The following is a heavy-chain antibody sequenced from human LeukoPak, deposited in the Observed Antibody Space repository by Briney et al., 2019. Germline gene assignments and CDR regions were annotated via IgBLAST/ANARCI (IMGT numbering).Heavy chain of an antibody. Sequence: SGGSLRLSCAASGFNFRTYAMTWIRQAPGKGLEWVSVISSSGGNTHYADSVKGRFTTSRDNSKNSLFLQMNSLRAEDTAVYYCAKCGFPGYERTSDYWGQGTQVTVSS. D-gene: IGHD5-12*01. CDR2: ISSSGGNT. J-gene: IGHJ4*02. CDR1: GFNFRTYA. CDR3: AKCGFPGYERTSDY. V-gene: IGHV3-23*01.